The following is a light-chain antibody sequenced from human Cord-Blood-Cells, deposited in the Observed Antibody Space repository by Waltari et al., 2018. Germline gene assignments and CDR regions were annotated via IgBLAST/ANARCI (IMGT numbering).Light chain of an antibody. J-gene: IGKJ2*01. Sequence: DIQRPQSPSTLSASVGNRAPITCRASQSISSWLVWYKQKPGKAPKLLIYEASSLESGVPSRFSGSGSGTEFTLTISSLQPDDFATYYCQQYNSYSYTFGQGTKLEIK. CDR1: QSISSW. V-gene: IGKV1-5*03. CDR3: QQYNSYSYT. CDR2: EAS.